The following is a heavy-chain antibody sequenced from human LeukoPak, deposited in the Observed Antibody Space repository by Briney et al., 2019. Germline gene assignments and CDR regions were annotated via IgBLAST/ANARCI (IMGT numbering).Heavy chain of an antibody. CDR2: IIPIFGTA. CDR1: GGTFSSYA. Sequence: ASVKVSCKASGGTFSSYAISWVRQAPGQGLEWMGGIIPIFGTANYAQKFQGRVTITADESTSTAYMELRSLRSDDTAVYYCARIHLMGYSSSWSTKGTFDYWGQGTLVTVSS. CDR3: ARIHLMGYSSSWSTKGTFDY. D-gene: IGHD6-13*01. J-gene: IGHJ4*02. V-gene: IGHV1-69*13.